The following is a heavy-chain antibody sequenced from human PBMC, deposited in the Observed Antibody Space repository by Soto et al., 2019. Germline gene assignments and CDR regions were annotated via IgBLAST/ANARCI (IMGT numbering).Heavy chain of an antibody. V-gene: IGHV3-48*02. D-gene: IGHD3-3*01. J-gene: IGHJ4*02. CDR3: ARDMYYDFWSGSLVDY. Sequence: GGSLRLSCAASGFTFSSYSMNWVRQAPGKGLEWVSYISSSSSTIYYADSVKGRFAISRDNAKNSLYPQMNSLRDEDTAVYYCARDMYYDFWSGSLVDYWGQGTLVTVSS. CDR2: ISSSSSTI. CDR1: GFTFSSYS.